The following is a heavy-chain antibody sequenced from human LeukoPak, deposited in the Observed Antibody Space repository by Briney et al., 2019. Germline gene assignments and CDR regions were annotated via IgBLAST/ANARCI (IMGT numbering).Heavy chain of an antibody. CDR1: GFTFDDYA. D-gene: IGHD1-26*01. V-gene: IGHV3-9*01. CDR3: AKSSTWDLWSQYGYFDY. CDR2: ISWNGGSI. Sequence: GGSLRLSCAASGFTFDDYAMNWVRQAPGKGLEGVSGISWNGGSIDYADSVKGRFTISRDNAKNSLYLQMNSLRAEDTALYYCAKSSTWDLWSQYGYFDYWGQGTLVTVSS. J-gene: IGHJ4*02.